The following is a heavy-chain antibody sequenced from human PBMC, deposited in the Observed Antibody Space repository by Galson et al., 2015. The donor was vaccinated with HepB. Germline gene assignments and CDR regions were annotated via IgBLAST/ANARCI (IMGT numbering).Heavy chain of an antibody. CDR1: GYTFTSYG. J-gene: IGHJ4*02. Sequence: SVKVSCKASGYTFTSYGISWVRQAPGQGLEWMGWISAYNGNTNYAQKLQGRVTMTTDTSTSTAYMELRSLRSDDTAVYYCARDAMTYYDFWSGHPDGTWGQGTLVTVSS. CDR3: ARDAMTYYDFWSGHPDGT. D-gene: IGHD3-3*01. V-gene: IGHV1-18*04. CDR2: ISAYNGNT.